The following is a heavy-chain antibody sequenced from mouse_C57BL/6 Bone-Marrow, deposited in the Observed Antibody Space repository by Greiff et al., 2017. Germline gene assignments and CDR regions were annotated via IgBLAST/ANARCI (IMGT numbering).Heavy chain of an antibody. CDR3: ARYCGSSYWYFDV. CDR2: IDPSDSYN. V-gene: IGHV1-69*01. Sequence: QVQLQQPGAELVMPGASVKLSCKASGYTFTSYWMHWVKQRPGQGLEWIGEIDPSDSYNNYNQKFKGKTTLTVDKSSSPACMQLSSLASEDSAVYYGARYCGSSYWYFDVWGTGTTVTVSS. D-gene: IGHD1-1*01. CDR1: GYTFTSYW. J-gene: IGHJ1*03.